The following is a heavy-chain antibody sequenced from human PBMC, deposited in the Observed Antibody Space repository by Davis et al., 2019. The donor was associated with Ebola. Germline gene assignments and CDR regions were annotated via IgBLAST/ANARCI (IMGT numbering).Heavy chain of an antibody. V-gene: IGHV4-59*01. J-gene: IGHJ6*04. D-gene: IGHD2-15*01. CDR2: IYYTGTT. Sequence: SETLSLTCTVSGDSISAYYWSWIRWPPGKGLEWIGNIYYTGTTNYNPSLRGRVTMSVDTSQNQFSLKLSSVTAADTAVYYCAREVVVVVAATPTYYYYGMDVWGKGTTVTVSS. CDR1: GDSISAYY. CDR3: AREVVVVVAATPTYYYYGMDV.